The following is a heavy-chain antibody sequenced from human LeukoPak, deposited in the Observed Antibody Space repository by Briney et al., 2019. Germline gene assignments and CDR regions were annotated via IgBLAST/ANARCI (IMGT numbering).Heavy chain of an antibody. CDR1: GFTFSSYA. J-gene: IGHJ4*02. Sequence: GGSLRLSCAVSGFTFSSYAMNWVRQVPGKGLEWVSGISGSGDSTYYADSVKGRFTLSRDNSKNTLFLQMNSLRAEDTAVYYCAKEYFVVVTATFDYWGQGTLVTVSS. V-gene: IGHV3-23*01. CDR2: ISGSGDST. CDR3: AKEYFVVVTATFDY. D-gene: IGHD2-21*02.